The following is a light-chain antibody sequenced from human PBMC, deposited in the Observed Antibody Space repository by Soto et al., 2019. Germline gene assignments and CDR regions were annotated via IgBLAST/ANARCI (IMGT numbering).Light chain of an antibody. CDR3: QQYNNWPT. V-gene: IGKV1-27*01. CDR2: AAS. CDR1: QGISNY. J-gene: IGKJ1*01. Sequence: DIQMTQSPSSLSASVGDRVTITCRASQGISNYLAWYQQKPGKVPKLLIYAASTRATGIPARFSGSGSGTEFTLTINSLQSEDFAVYFCQQYNNWPTFGQGTKVE.